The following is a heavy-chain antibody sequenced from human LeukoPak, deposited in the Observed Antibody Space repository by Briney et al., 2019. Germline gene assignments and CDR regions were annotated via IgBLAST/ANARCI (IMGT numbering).Heavy chain of an antibody. CDR1: GFDFGAYE. V-gene: IGHV3-48*03. CDR3: TTLGYHLDS. CDR2: FAGSDTTK. D-gene: IGHD3-22*01. J-gene: IGHJ4*02. Sequence: GGSLRLSCAASGFDFGAYEMNWVRQAPGKGLEWVAYFAGSDTTKYYADSVRGRFTISRDDAKNSLYLQMNSLRAEDTALYYCTTLGYHLDSWGQGTLVTVSS.